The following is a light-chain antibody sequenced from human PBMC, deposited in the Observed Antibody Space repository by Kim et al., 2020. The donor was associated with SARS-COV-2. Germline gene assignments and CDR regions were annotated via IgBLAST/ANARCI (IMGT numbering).Light chain of an antibody. CDR1: TSNIARNY. CDR3: ATWDDSLSGVV. CDR2: RNN. V-gene: IGLV1-47*01. Sequence: GQRGTISCSGSTSNIARNYVYWYQQLPGTAPKLLIYRNNQRPSGVPDRFSASKSGTSASLAISGLRSEDEADYYCATWDDSLSGVVFGGGTQLTVL. J-gene: IGLJ2*01.